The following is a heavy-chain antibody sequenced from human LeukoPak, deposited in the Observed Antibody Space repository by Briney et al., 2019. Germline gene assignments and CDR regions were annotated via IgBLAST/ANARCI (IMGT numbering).Heavy chain of an antibody. CDR3: ARGCRSGSSTSYVDYYYGMDV. Sequence: PSETLSLTCAVYGGSFSGYYWSWIRQPPGKGLEWIGEINHSGSTNYNPSLKSRVTISVDTSKNQFSLKLSSVTAADTAVYYCARGCRSGSSTSYVDYYYGMDVWGQGTTVTVSS. CDR2: INHSGST. J-gene: IGHJ6*02. D-gene: IGHD2-2*01. V-gene: IGHV4-34*01. CDR1: GGSFSGYY.